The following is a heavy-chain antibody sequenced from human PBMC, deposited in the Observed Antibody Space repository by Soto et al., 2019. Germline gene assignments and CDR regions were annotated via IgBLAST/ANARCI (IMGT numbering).Heavy chain of an antibody. D-gene: IGHD3-22*01. V-gene: IGHV4-31*03. CDR2: IYYSGST. CDR3: ARGSYDSSGYYLY. J-gene: IGHJ4*02. Sequence: PSETLSLTCTVSGGSISSGGYYWSWIRQHPGKGLEWIGYIYYSGSTYYNPSLKSRVTISVDTSKNQFSLKLSSVTAADTAVYYCARGSYDSSGYYLYWGQGTLVTVSS. CDR1: GGSISSGGYY.